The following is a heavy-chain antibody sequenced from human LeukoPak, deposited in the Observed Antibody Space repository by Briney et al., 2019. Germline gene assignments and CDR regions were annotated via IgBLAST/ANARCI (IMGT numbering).Heavy chain of an antibody. CDR3: ARNSAGAPFDY. J-gene: IGHJ4*02. V-gene: IGHV3-21*01. CDR1: GFTFSSYG. CDR2: ITSIHAYI. D-gene: IGHD1-26*01. Sequence: GGSLRLSCAASGFTFSSYGMGWVRQAPGKGLEWVSSITSIHAYIYYADSVKGRFTISRDNAKNLVYLQMNSLKAEDTAVYYCARNSAGAPFDYWGQGTLVTISS.